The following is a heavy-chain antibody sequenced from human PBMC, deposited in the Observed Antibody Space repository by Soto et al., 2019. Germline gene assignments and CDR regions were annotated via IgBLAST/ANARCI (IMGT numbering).Heavy chain of an antibody. CDR1: GGSTSSDNY. Sequence: PSVTLSLTCTVSGGSTSSDNYWGWLRQPPGNGLERIGHIYYSGNTDYDPSLKSRLAISICTSKNQLSLKLSSVTAADTAVYFCAREGGESSDGLYYFDSWGQGSLVTVSS. CDR2: IYYSGNT. CDR3: AREGGESSDGLYYFDS. V-gene: IGHV4-30-4*01. D-gene: IGHD3-16*01. J-gene: IGHJ4*02.